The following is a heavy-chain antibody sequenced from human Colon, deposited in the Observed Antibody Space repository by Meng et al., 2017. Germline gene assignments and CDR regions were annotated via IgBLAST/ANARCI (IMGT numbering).Heavy chain of an antibody. CDR1: GGSISRSDW. J-gene: IGHJ4*02. CDR3: ASSDYYRSDY. Sequence: QVQLQGPGPGLVKHSETLSRTGAVSGGSISRSDWWSWVRQPPGKGLEWIGETSHSGSTNYSPSLKSRVTISLDKSKNQLSLKLNSVTAADTAVYYCASSDYYRSDYWGQGTLVTVSS. CDR2: TSHSGST. D-gene: IGHD3-22*01. V-gene: IGHV4-4*02.